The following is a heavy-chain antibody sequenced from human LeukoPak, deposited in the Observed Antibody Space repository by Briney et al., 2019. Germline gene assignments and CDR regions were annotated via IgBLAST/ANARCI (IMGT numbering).Heavy chain of an antibody. CDR1: GFTFSRNW. Sequence: HAGGSLRLSCAASGFTFSRNWMIWVRQAPGKRLEWVANINQDGSEKYYVDSVKGRFTISRDNAKNSLFLQMNSLRAEDTAVYYCARVGSGNFLGAFDIWGQGTMVTVSS. CDR3: ARVGSGNFLGAFDI. CDR2: INQDGSEK. V-gene: IGHV3-7*03. D-gene: IGHD1-26*01. J-gene: IGHJ3*02.